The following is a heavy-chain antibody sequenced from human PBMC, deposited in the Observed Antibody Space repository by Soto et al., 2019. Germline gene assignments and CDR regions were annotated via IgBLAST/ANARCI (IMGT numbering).Heavy chain of an antibody. V-gene: IGHV1-18*01. D-gene: IGHD3-22*01. CDR3: ARFMTYYYDSSGYYASD. Sequence: QVQLVQSGAEVKKPGASVKVSCKASGYTFTSYGISWVRQAPGQGLEWMGWISAYNGNTNYAQKPQGRVTMTTDTSTSTAYMELRSLRSDDTAVYYCARFMTYYYDSSGYYASDWGQGTLVTVSS. CDR2: ISAYNGNT. CDR1: GYTFTSYG. J-gene: IGHJ4*02.